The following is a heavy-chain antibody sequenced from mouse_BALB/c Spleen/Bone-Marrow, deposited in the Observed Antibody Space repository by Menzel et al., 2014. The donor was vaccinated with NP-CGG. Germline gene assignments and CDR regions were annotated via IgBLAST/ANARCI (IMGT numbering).Heavy chain of an antibody. D-gene: IGHD2-14*01. CDR2: ISNGGGST. CDR3: ARGLYYRPFAY. CDR1: GFTFSDYY. J-gene: IGHJ3*01. V-gene: IGHV5-12*02. Sequence: EVKVVESGGGLVQPGGSLKLSCATSGFTFSDYYMYWVRPTPEKRLEWVAYISNGGGSTYYPDTVKGRFTISRDNAKNTLYLQMSRLKSEDTAMYYCARGLYYRPFAYWGQGTLVTVSA.